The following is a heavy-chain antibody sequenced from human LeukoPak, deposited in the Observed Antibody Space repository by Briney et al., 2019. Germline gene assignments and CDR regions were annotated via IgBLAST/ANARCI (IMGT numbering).Heavy chain of an antibody. CDR2: ISSSSSYI. D-gene: IGHD3-9*01. V-gene: IGHV3-21*01. CDR1: GFTFRSYT. CDR3: ARDWEVLTGYSFYYYYYGMDV. J-gene: IGHJ6*02. Sequence: GGSLRLSCAASGFTFRSYTMHWVRQAPGKGLEWVSSISSSSSYIYYADSVKGRFTISRDNAKNSLYLQMNSLRAEDSAVYYCARDWEVLTGYSFYYYYYGMDVWGQGTTVTVSS.